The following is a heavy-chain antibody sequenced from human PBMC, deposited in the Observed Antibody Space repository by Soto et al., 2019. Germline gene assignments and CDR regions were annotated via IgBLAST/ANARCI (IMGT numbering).Heavy chain of an antibody. CDR2: ISASVTKT. Sequence: EVQLLESGGGLLQPGGSLRLSCAASGFTFSNHAMSWVRQAPGKGLEWVSGISASVTKTAYADSVKGRFTISRDNSKNTLYLQMNSLRAEDTAVYYFATDRQWLANRCFGYWGQGTRVTVSS. J-gene: IGHJ4*02. D-gene: IGHD6-19*01. CDR1: GFTFSNHA. V-gene: IGHV3-23*01. CDR3: ATDRQWLANRCFGY.